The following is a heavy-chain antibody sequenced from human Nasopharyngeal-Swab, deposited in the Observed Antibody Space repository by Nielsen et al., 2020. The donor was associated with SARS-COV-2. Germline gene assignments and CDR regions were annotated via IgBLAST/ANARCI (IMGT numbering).Heavy chain of an antibody. D-gene: IGHD6-13*01. V-gene: IGHV3-66*02. Sequence: GKSLKISCAASGFTFSSYSMSWVRQAPGKGLEWVSVIYSGGSTYYADSVKGRFTISRDNSKNTLYLQMNSLRTEDTAVYYCARYSSSWYYFDYWGQGTLVTVSS. CDR3: ARYSSSWYYFDY. J-gene: IGHJ4*02. CDR1: GFTFSSYS. CDR2: IYSGGST.